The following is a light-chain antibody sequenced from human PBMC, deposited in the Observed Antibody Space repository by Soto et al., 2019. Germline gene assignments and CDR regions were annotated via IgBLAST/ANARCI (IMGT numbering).Light chain of an antibody. J-gene: IGLJ7*01. V-gene: IGLV8-61*01. Sequence: QTVVTQEPSFSVSPGGTVTLTCGLNSGSVSSRHFPSWYQQTPGQPPRTLIYTTKTRSPGVPDRFSGSILGNKAALTITGAQADDESDYYCALYMGSGISVFGGGTQLTVL. CDR3: ALYMGSGISV. CDR1: SGSVSSRHF. CDR2: TTK.